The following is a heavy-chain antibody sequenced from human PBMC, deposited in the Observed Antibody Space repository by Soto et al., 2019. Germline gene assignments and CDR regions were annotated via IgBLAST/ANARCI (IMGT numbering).Heavy chain of an antibody. D-gene: IGHD2-21*01. CDR1: GAFMYSSSYY. Sequence: PSETLSLTCTVSGAFMYSSSYYWGWIRQPPGKGLEWIGSIYYRGSTDYSPSLNSRVAIPVDTSKNQCSLKLSSVAAADAAVYYCARHGPYCGGDCHDAFDIRGQGTMVTVSS. J-gene: IGHJ3*02. CDR3: ARHGPYCGGDCHDAFDI. CDR2: IYYRGST. V-gene: IGHV4-39*01.